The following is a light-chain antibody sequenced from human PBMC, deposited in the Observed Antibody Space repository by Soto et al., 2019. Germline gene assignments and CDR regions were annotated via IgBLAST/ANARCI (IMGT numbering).Light chain of an antibody. CDR3: QQYGSSGT. Sequence: EIVWTHSPGSLSLCPWERTTLSCRASQSVSNNYLAWYQQTPGQAPSLLIYAASNRATGIPDRFSGSGSGTDFTLTISRLEPEDFAVYYCQQYGSSGTFGQGTKVDIK. V-gene: IGKV3-20*01. CDR1: QSVSNNY. J-gene: IGKJ1*01. CDR2: AAS.